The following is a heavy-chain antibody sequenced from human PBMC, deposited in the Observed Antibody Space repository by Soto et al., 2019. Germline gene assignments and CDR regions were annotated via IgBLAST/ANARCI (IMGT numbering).Heavy chain of an antibody. CDR3: AKYYMVTRSPFDY. Sequence: GXSLRLSCAASGFTFSSYAISWVSQAPGKGLEWVSSITSTGDRAYYADSVKGRFTVSRDNSKNTLYLQMNSLRAEDTAVYYCAKYYMVTRSPFDYWGQGTLVTVSS. CDR2: ITSTGDRA. J-gene: IGHJ4*02. V-gene: IGHV3-23*01. CDR1: GFTFSSYA. D-gene: IGHD5-18*01.